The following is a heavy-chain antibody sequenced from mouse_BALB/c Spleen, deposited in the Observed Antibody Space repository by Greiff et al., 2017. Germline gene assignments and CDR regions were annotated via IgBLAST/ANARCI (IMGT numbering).Heavy chain of an antibody. J-gene: IGHJ2*01. D-gene: IGHD1-1*01. CDR1: GFTFSSYG. Sequence: EVQLQESGGDLVKPGGSLKLSCAASGFTFSSYGMSWVRQTPDKRLEWVATISSGGSYTYYPDSVKGRFTISRDNAKNTLYLQMSSLKSEDTAMYYCARGDYGSSPFDYWGQGTTLTVSA. V-gene: IGHV5-6*01. CDR2: ISSGGSYT. CDR3: ARGDYGSSPFDY.